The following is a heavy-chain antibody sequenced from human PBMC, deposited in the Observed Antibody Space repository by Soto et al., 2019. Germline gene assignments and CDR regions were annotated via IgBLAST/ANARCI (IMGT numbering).Heavy chain of an antibody. CDR3: ARVVDYCDPYYYYGMDV. D-gene: IGHD3-22*01. CDR2: ISCSTSRT. V-gene: IGHV3-21*01. CDR1: GFTFNSYA. Sequence: GGSLRLSCAASGFTFNSYAMSWFRQAPGKGLEWVSSISCSTSRTHYADSVKGRFTISRDNAKNSLYLQMNSLRAEDTAVYYCARVVDYCDPYYYYGMDVWGQGTTVTVSS. J-gene: IGHJ6*02.